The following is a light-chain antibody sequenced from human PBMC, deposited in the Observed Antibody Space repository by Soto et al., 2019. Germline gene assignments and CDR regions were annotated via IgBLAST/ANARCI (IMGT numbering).Light chain of an antibody. Sequence: QSVLTQPPSASGTPGQRVTVSCSGTYSNIGINDVHWYRQLSGTAPQILIYDTSQRATGVPDRFSGSRSGTSASLVISGLQTEDEADYHCAAWDDSLNSPAFGGGTKVTVL. CDR1: YSNIGIND. V-gene: IGLV1-44*01. CDR3: AAWDDSLNSPA. CDR2: DTS. J-gene: IGLJ2*01.